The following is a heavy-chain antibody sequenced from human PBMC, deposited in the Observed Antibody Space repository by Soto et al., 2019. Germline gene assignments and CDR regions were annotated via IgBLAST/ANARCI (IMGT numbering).Heavy chain of an antibody. CDR2: INPNSGGT. Sequence: QVQLVQSGAEVKKPGASVKVSCKASGYTFTGYYMHWVRQAPGQGLEWMGWINPNSGGTNYAQKFQGWVTMTRDTSISTAYMELSRLRSDDTAVYYCARSLASVYSSGWGGWFDPWGQGTLVTVSS. CDR1: GYTFTGYY. J-gene: IGHJ5*02. V-gene: IGHV1-2*04. D-gene: IGHD6-19*01. CDR3: ARSLASVYSSGWGGWFDP.